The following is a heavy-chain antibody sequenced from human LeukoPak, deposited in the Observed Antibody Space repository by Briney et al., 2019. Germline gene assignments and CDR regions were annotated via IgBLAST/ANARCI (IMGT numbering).Heavy chain of an antibody. Sequence: PSETLPLTCTVSGDSISRSYWNWIRQTPGRGLEWVATISYNGNTNCSPSLKSRLTISRDTSRRQISLELTSVTAADAGVYYCARRGPTLVIIYDAFDLWGPGTLVSVSS. CDR2: ISYNGNT. CDR1: GDSISRSY. CDR3: ARRGPTLVIIYDAFDL. D-gene: IGHD3-22*01. V-gene: IGHV4-59*08. J-gene: IGHJ3*01.